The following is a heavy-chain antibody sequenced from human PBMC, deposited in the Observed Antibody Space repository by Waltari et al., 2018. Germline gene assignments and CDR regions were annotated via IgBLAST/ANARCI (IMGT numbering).Heavy chain of an antibody. Sequence: QVQVMQSGAEMKQPGSSVKVSCTVSGDTFNSYAVSWVRQAPGQGLGWIGRIVPVLQMTNYAQRFRGRITRTASTSATTAFMDLSGLRSEDTAVYYCALSPQQLLAFDFWGQGTMVTVSS. V-gene: IGHV1-69*04. D-gene: IGHD6-13*01. CDR2: IVPVLQMT. CDR3: ALSPQQLLAFDF. J-gene: IGHJ3*01. CDR1: GDTFNSYA.